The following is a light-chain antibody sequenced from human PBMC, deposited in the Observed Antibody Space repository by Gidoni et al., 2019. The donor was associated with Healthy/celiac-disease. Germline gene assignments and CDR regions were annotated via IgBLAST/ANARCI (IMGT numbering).Light chain of an antibody. CDR2: LGS. Sequence: DIVMIQSPLSLPVTPGEPASISCRSSQSLLHSNGYNYLDWYLQKPEQSPQLLIYLGSNRASGVPDRFSGSGSGTDFTLKISRVEAEDVGVYYCMQALQTPWTFGQGTKVEIK. CDR3: MQALQTPWT. J-gene: IGKJ1*01. V-gene: IGKV2-28*01. CDR1: QSLLHSNGYNY.